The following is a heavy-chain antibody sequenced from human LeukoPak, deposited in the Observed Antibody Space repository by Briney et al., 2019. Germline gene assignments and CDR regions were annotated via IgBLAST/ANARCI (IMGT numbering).Heavy chain of an antibody. D-gene: IGHD5-24*01. J-gene: IGHJ3*02. V-gene: IGHV3-30*03. CDR3: ARGRDGYNNQDDAFDI. CDR2: ISYDGSNK. Sequence: PGKSLRLSCAASEFNFRKYGMHWVRQAPGKGLEWVALISYDGSNKYYADSVKGRFTISRDNSKNTLFLQMNSLRTEDTAVYYCARGRDGYNNQDDAFDIWGQGTMVTVSS. CDR1: EFNFRKYG.